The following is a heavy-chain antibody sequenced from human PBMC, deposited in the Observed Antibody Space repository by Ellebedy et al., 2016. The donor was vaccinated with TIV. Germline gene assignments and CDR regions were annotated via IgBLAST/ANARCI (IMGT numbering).Heavy chain of an antibody. Sequence: GESLKISXAASGFTFSDYYMSWIRQAPGKGLEWVSYISSSGSTIYYADSVKGRFTISRDNAKNSLYLQMNSLRAEDTAVYYCAGGFWSGHPRDYYDYWGQGTLVTVSS. CDR2: ISSSGSTI. V-gene: IGHV3-11*01. CDR1: GFTFSDYY. D-gene: IGHD3-3*01. CDR3: AGGFWSGHPRDYYDY. J-gene: IGHJ4*02.